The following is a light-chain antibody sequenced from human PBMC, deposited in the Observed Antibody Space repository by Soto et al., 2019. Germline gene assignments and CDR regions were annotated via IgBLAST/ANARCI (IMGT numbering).Light chain of an antibody. CDR3: QQYGSSPPYT. J-gene: IGKJ2*01. V-gene: IGKV3-20*01. CDR1: QTVSNNY. CDR2: GSS. Sequence: EVVLTQSPGTLSLSPGERATLSCRASQTVSNNYLAWYQQKPGQAPRLLIFGSSDRATGIPDRFSGSGSGTDLTITISRLEPEDFAVYYCQQYGSSPPYTFGQGTKMEIK.